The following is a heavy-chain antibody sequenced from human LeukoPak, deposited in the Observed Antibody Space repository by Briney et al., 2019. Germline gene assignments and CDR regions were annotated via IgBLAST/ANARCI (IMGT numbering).Heavy chain of an antibody. D-gene: IGHD3-22*01. Sequence: LSLTCTVSGGSISSSSYYWGWIRQPPGKGLEWVSSISSSSSYIYYADSVKGRFTISRDNAKNSLYLQMNSLRAEDTAVYYCARGLYYYDSSGYYFAAFDIWGQGTMVTVSS. CDR3: ARGLYYYDSSGYYFAAFDI. V-gene: IGHV3-21*01. J-gene: IGHJ3*02. CDR1: GGSISSSS. CDR2: ISSSSSYI.